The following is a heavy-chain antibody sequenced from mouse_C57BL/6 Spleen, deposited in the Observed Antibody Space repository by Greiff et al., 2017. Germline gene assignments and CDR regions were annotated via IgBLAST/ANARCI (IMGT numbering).Heavy chain of an antibody. CDR1: GYSITSGYY. Sequence: EVKLMESGPGLVKPSQSLSLTCSVTGYSITSGYYWNWIRQFPGNKLEWMGYISYDGSNNYNPSLKNRISITRDTSKNQLFLKLNSVTTEDTDTYYSARDVNDYDAYWGQGTLVTVSA. CDR2: ISYDGSN. J-gene: IGHJ3*01. D-gene: IGHD2-4*01. CDR3: ARDVNDYDAY. V-gene: IGHV3-6*01.